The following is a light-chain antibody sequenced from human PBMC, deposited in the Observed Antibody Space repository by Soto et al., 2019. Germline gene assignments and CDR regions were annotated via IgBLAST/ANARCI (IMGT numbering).Light chain of an antibody. J-gene: IGKJ1*01. Sequence: DIQMTQSPSSLSASVGDRVTITCRASQGIRNDLGWYQQKPGKAPKRLIYAASSLQSGVPSRFSGSGSGTESTIKISRMQTEDVETYYCLQHNSYPSTFGQGTKVDMK. CDR1: QGIRND. CDR2: AAS. CDR3: LQHNSYPST. V-gene: IGKV1-17*01.